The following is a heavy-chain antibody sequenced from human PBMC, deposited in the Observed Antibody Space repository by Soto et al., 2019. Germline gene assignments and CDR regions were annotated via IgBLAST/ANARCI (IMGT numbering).Heavy chain of an antibody. D-gene: IGHD6-19*01. CDR2: ISPGGDRI. V-gene: IGHV3-48*02. J-gene: IGHJ4*02. CDR3: TKSADSAGWGVDF. Sequence: HPGGSLRLSCVASGFMFDSYAMNWVRQAPGKGLEWVSYISPGGDRIYYAESLKGRITIPRDNARNSLSLQMNILSDEDTAVYYCTKSADSAGWGVDFWGQGTLVTVSS. CDR1: GFMFDSYA.